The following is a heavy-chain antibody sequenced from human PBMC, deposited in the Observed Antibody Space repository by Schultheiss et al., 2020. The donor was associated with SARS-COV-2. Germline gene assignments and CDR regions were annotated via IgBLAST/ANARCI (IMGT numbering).Heavy chain of an antibody. J-gene: IGHJ3*02. CDR3: AREYCSSTSCYLDAFDI. CDR1: GDSVSSNSAA. CDR2: TYYRSKWYN. D-gene: IGHD2-2*01. V-gene: IGHV6-1*01. Sequence: SQTLSLTCAISGDSVSSNSAAWNWIRQSPSRGLEWLGRTYYRSKWYNDYAVSVKSRITINPETSKNQFSLQLNSVTPEDTAVYYCAREYCSSTSCYLDAFDIWGQGTMVTVS.